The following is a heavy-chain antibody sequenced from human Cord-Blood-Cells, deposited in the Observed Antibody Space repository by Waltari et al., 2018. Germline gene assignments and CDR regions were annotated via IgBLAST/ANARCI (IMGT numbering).Heavy chain of an antibody. CDR2: IIPILGIA. D-gene: IGHD4-17*01. V-gene: IGHV1-69*04. CDR1: GGTFSSYA. J-gene: IGHJ4*01. CDR3: ASGGGDYGGNSGYFDY. Sequence: QVQLVQSGAEVKKPGSSVKVSCKASGGTFSSYAISWVRQAPGQGLEWMGGIIPILGIANYAQKFQGRVTITADESTSTAYMELSSLRSEDTAVYYCASGGGDYGGNSGYFDYWGHGTLVTVSS.